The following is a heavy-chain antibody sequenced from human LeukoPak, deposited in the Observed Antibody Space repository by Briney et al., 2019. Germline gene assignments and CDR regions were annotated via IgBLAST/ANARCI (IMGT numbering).Heavy chain of an antibody. V-gene: IGHV3-30*18. Sequence: GRSLRLSCTASRVTFSNYGMRWVRQAPGKGLEWVADISYDGGNKHYAVPVKGRFTISRDNTKHTLYLQMASVRGEDTAVYCCAKDLGVQWRVPYYFVHCGQGTLVTVS. J-gene: IGHJ4*02. CDR1: RVTFSNYG. D-gene: IGHD6-19*01. CDR2: ISYDGGNK. CDR3: AKDLGVQWRVPYYFVH.